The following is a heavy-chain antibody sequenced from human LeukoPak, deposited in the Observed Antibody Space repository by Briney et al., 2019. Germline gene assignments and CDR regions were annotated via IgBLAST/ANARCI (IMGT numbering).Heavy chain of an antibody. Sequence: VASVKVSCKASGYTFTGYYMHWVRQAPGQGLEWMGRINPNSGGTNYAQKFQGRVTMTRDTSISTAYMELSRLRSDDTAVYYCARAVMGATPTGDFDYWGQGTLVTVSS. CDR2: INPNSGGT. CDR3: ARAVMGATPTGDFDY. CDR1: GYTFTGYY. V-gene: IGHV1-2*06. D-gene: IGHD1-26*01. J-gene: IGHJ4*02.